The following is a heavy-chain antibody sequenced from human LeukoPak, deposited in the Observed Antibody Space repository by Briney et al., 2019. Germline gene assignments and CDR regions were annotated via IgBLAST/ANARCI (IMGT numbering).Heavy chain of an antibody. D-gene: IGHD3-3*01. CDR2: ISGSGGST. J-gene: IGHJ6*03. Sequence: GGSLRLSCAASGFTFSSYAMSWVRQAPGKGLEWVSAISGSGGSTYYADSVKGRFTFSRDNSKNTLYLQMNSLRAEDTAVYYCARSPWGGYLSLYYYMDVWGKGTTVTVSS. CDR3: ARSPWGGYLSLYYYMDV. CDR1: GFTFSSYA. V-gene: IGHV3-23*01.